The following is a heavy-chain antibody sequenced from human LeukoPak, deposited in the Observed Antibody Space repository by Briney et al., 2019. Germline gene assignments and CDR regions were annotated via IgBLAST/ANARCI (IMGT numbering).Heavy chain of an antibody. CDR1: GGSISSYY. Sequence: SETLSLTCTVSGGSISSYYWSWIRQPPGKGLEWIGYIYYSGSTNYNPSLKSRVTISVDTSKNQFSLNLTSVTAADTALYYCARNVDYVSDYWGQGTLVTVSS. V-gene: IGHV4-59*08. CDR3: ARNVDYVSDY. CDR2: IYYSGST. J-gene: IGHJ4*02. D-gene: IGHD4-17*01.